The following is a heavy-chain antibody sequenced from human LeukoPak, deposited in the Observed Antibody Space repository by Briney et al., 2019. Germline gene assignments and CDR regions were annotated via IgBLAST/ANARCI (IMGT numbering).Heavy chain of an antibody. Sequence: SGGSLRLPCAASGFTFSSYGMHWVRQAPGKGLEWVAVISYDGSNKYYADSVKGRFTISRDNSKNTLYLQMNSLRAEDTAVYYCAKDQFPYCGGDCFSGFDYWGQGTLVTVSS. V-gene: IGHV3-30*18. D-gene: IGHD2-21*02. J-gene: IGHJ4*02. CDR3: AKDQFPYCGGDCFSGFDY. CDR2: ISYDGSNK. CDR1: GFTFSSYG.